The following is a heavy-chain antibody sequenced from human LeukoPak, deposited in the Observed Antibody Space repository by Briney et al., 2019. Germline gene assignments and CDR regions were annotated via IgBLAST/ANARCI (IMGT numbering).Heavy chain of an antibody. D-gene: IGHD2-15*01. CDR2: INNDGSTT. Sequence: PGGSLRLSCAASGFTFSSYEMNWVRQAPGKGLVWVSRINNDGSTTNYADSVKGRFTISRDNAKNTLYLQMNSLRAEDTAVYYCARGNKWSFDYWGQGTLVTVSS. CDR3: ARGNKWSFDY. CDR1: GFTFSSYE. J-gene: IGHJ4*02. V-gene: IGHV3-74*01.